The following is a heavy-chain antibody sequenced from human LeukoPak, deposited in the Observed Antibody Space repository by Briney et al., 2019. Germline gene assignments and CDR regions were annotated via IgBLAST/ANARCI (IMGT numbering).Heavy chain of an antibody. Sequence: GASVKVSCKASEYTFTGYYMHWVRQAPGQGLEWMGRINPNNGGTNYAQKFQGRVTMTGDTSISIAYMELSSLRSDDTAVYYCTRESGSYHGNDFWGQGTLVTVSS. D-gene: IGHD1-26*01. CDR2: INPNNGGT. V-gene: IGHV1-2*06. J-gene: IGHJ4*02. CDR3: TRESGSYHGNDF. CDR1: EYTFTGYY.